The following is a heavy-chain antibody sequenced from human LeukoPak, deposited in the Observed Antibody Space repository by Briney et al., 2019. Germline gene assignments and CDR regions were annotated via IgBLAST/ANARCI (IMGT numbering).Heavy chain of an antibody. CDR1: GFTFSSYS. CDR2: ISSSSYI. D-gene: IGHD3-22*01. Sequence: GGSLRLSCAASGFTFSSYSMNWVRQAPGKGLESVSSISSSSYIYYADSVKGRFTISRDNAKNSLYLQMNSLRAEDTAVYYCARGDYYDSSGYYNWGQGTLVTVSS. J-gene: IGHJ4*02. CDR3: ARGDYYDSSGYYN. V-gene: IGHV3-21*01.